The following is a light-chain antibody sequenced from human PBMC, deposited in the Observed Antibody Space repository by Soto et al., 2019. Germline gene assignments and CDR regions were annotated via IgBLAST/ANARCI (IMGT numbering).Light chain of an antibody. CDR1: QSINNW. V-gene: IGKV1-5*01. CDR3: RQYYAYPRT. CDR2: DAS. J-gene: IGKJ4*01. Sequence: DVQMTQSPSSLSASVGDRVTITCRASQSINNWLAWYQQKPGKAPKFLIFDASTLETGVPSRFSGSASGTAVTLLISGRQPDDVASYYCRQYYAYPRTFGGGTRVEL.